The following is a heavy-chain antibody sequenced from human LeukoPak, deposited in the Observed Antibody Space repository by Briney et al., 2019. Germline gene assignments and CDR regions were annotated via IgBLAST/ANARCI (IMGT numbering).Heavy chain of an antibody. CDR2: ISSSSSYI. V-gene: IGHV3-21*01. Sequence: GGSLRLSCAASGFTFSSYSMNWVRQAPGKGLEWVSSISSSSSYIYYADSVKGRFTISRDNAKNPLYLQMNSLRAEDTAVYYCARGETYYYGSGPYYYGMDVWGQGTTVTVS. D-gene: IGHD3-10*01. CDR1: GFTFSSYS. CDR3: ARGETYYYGSGPYYYGMDV. J-gene: IGHJ6*02.